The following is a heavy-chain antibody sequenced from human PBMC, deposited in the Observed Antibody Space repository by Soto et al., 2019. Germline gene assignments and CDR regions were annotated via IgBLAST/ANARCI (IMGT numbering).Heavy chain of an antibody. V-gene: IGHV3-30*18. CDR2: ISYDGSNK. J-gene: IGHJ3*02. Sequence: QVQLVESGGGVVQPGRSLRLSCAASGFTFSSYGMHWVRQAPGKGLEWVAVISYDGSNKYYEDSVKGRFTISRDNSKNTLYLQMNSLRAEDTAVYYCAKDLPPIGIWGQGTMVTVSS. D-gene: IGHD3-16*02. CDR3: AKDLPPIGI. CDR1: GFTFSSYG.